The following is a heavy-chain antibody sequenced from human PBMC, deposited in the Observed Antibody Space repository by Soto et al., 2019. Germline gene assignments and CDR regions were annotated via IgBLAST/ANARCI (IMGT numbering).Heavy chain of an antibody. J-gene: IGHJ4*02. CDR1: GFTFSSYG. V-gene: IGHV3-30*18. D-gene: IGHD6-19*01. CDR2: ISYDGSNK. CDR3: AKDVSRWLAPTWIDY. Sequence: SLRLSCAASGFTFSSYGMHWVRQAPGKGLEWVAVISYDGSNKYYADSVKGRFTISRDNSKNTLYLQMNSLRAEDTAVYYCAKDVSRWLAPTWIDYWGQGTLVTVSS.